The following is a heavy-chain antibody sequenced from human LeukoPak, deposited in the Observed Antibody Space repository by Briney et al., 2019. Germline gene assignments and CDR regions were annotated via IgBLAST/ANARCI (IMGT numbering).Heavy chain of an antibody. D-gene: IGHD3-22*01. J-gene: IGHJ4*02. V-gene: IGHV4-4*07. CDR1: GGSISSYY. CDR2: IYTSGST. Sequence: SETLSLTCTVSGGSISSYYWSWIRQPAGKGLEWIGRIYTSGSTNYNPSLKSRVTMSVDTSKNQFSLKLSSVTAANTAMYYCAREADYYDSSGYYYYFDYWGQGTLVTVSS. CDR3: AREADYYDSSGYYYYFDY.